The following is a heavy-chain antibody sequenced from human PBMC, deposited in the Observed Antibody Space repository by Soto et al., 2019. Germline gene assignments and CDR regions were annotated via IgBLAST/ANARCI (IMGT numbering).Heavy chain of an antibody. CDR2: IIPIFGTA. J-gene: IGHJ4*02. CDR1: GGTFSSYA. V-gene: IGHV1-69*06. Sequence: SVKVSCKASGGTFSSYAISWVRQAPGQGLEWMGGIIPIFGTANYAQKFQGRVTVTADKSTSTAYMELSSLRSEDTAVYYCASLRYYYDSSGYPIPPAPFDYWGQGTLVTVSS. D-gene: IGHD3-22*01. CDR3: ASLRYYYDSSGYPIPPAPFDY.